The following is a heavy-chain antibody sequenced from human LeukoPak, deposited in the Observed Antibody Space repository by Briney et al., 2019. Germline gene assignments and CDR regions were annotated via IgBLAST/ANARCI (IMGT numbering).Heavy chain of an antibody. D-gene: IGHD1-1*01. V-gene: IGHV4-59*01. CDR3: ARVAETGTFFDY. Sequence: SETLSLTCTVSGGSIGSYYWSWIRQPPGKGLEWIGYIYYSGSTNYNPSLKSRVTISVDTSKNQFSLKLSSVTAADTAVYYCARVAETGTFFDYWGQGTLVTVS. J-gene: IGHJ4*02. CDR2: IYYSGST. CDR1: GGSIGSYY.